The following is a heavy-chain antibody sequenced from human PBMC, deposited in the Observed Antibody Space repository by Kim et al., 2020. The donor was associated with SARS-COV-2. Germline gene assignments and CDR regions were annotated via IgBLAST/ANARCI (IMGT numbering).Heavy chain of an antibody. V-gene: IGHV4-59*01. D-gene: IGHD2-15*01. CDR2: IYYSGST. J-gene: IGHJ4*02. CDR1: GGSISSYY. CDR3: AREGYCSGGSCPGFDY. Sequence: SETLSLTCTVSGGSISSYYWSWIRQPPGKGLEWIGYIYYSGSTNYNPSLKSRVTISVDTSKNQFSLKLSSVTAADTAVYYCAREGYCSGGSCPGFDYWGQRALVTVSS.